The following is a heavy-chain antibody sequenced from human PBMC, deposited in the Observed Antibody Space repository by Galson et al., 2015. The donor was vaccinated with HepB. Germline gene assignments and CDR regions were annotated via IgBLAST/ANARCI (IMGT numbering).Heavy chain of an antibody. D-gene: IGHD6-13*01. CDR1: GYTFTSYG. J-gene: IGHJ5*02. V-gene: IGHV1-18*01. CDR3: ARTVGSSWSERWFDP. CDR2: ISAYNGNT. Sequence: SVKVSCKASGYTFTSYGISWVRQAPGQGLEWMGWISAYNGNTNYAQKLQGRVTMTTDTSTSTAYMGLRSLRSDDTAVYYCARTVGSSWSERWFDPWGQGTLVTVSS.